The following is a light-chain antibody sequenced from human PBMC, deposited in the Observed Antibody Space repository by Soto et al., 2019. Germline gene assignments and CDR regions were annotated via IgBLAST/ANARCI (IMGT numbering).Light chain of an antibody. J-gene: IGKJ2*01. CDR3: QQYYSTPPSYT. V-gene: IGKV4-1*01. Sequence: DIVMTQSPDSLAVSLGERATINCKSSQSVLYSSNNKNYLAWYQQTPGQPPKLLIYWASTRESGVPDRFSGSGSGTDFTLTISSLQAEDVAVYYCQQYYSTPPSYTFGQGTKLEIK. CDR1: QSVLYSSNNKNY. CDR2: WAS.